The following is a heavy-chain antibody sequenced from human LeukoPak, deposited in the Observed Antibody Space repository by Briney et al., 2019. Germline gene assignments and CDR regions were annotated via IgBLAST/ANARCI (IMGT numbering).Heavy chain of an antibody. Sequence: ASVKVSCKPSGYTFSSYEINWVRQAAGRGLEWVGWMSPKTGKTAYARNLQGRVTITRDTSISTAYMDLSALRSEDTAVYYCARIRPVTTGLKGYYFDYWGQGTLVTVSS. D-gene: IGHD1-1*01. J-gene: IGHJ4*02. CDR1: GYTFSSYE. CDR3: ARIRPVTTGLKGYYFDY. CDR2: MSPKTGKT. V-gene: IGHV1-8*01.